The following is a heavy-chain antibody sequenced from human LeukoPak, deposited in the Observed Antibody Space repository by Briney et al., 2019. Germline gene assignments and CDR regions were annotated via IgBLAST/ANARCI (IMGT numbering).Heavy chain of an antibody. CDR2: INAGNGNT. V-gene: IGHV1-3*01. J-gene: IGHJ5*02. CDR3: AREQPLDFPGGWFDP. Sequence: ASVKVSCKASGYTFTSYAMHWVRQAPGQRLEWMGWINAGNGNTKYSQKFQGRVTITRDTSASTAYMELSSLRSEDTAVYYCAREQPLDFPGGWFDPWGQGTLVTVSS. CDR1: GYTFTSYA. D-gene: IGHD3-9*01.